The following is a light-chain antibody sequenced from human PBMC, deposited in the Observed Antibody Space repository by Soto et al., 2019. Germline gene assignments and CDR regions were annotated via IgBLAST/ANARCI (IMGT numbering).Light chain of an antibody. CDR3: QQRSDGPIT. CDR2: DAS. V-gene: IGKV3-11*01. CDR1: QSVSRF. Sequence: EVVLTQSPSTLSLSPGERATLSCRASQSVSRFLAWYQQKPGQAPRLLIFDASNRATGIPSRFSASGSWTDFTLTISSLESEDSAVYYCQQRSDGPITFGQGTRLDI. J-gene: IGKJ5*01.